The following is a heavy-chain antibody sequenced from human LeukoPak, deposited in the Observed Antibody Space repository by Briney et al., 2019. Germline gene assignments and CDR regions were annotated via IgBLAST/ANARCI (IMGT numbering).Heavy chain of an antibody. Sequence: SETLSLTCTVSGGSISCHYWSWIRQPPGKGLEWIGYIYYSGSTNYNPSLKSRVTISVDTSKNQFSLKLSSVTAADTAVYYCARGHYDFWSGFGWFDPWGQGTLVTVSS. J-gene: IGHJ5*02. CDR2: IYYSGST. CDR3: ARGHYDFWSGFGWFDP. CDR1: GGSISCHY. V-gene: IGHV4-59*11. D-gene: IGHD3-3*01.